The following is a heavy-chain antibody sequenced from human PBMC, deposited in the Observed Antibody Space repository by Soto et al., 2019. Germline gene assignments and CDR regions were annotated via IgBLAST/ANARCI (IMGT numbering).Heavy chain of an antibody. CDR1: GFSLSTYA. V-gene: IGHV3-23*01. Sequence: EVQLLESGGGLVQPGGSLRLSCAASGFSLSTYAMSWVRQAPRKGLEWVSGISGSGGTTTYYADSVKGRFTISRDNSKNRLYLQMDSLRVEDTAVHYCVVGATTGRVDNWGQGTLVTVSS. CDR2: ISGSGGTTT. J-gene: IGHJ4*02. CDR3: VVGATTGRVDN. D-gene: IGHD1-26*01.